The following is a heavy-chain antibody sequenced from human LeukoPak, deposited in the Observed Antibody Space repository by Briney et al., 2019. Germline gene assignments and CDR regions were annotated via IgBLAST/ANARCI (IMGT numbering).Heavy chain of an antibody. Sequence: PGGSLRLSCVGSGFSFSNYDMTWVRQAPGKGLEWVSYISTSGSPKHYADSVKGRFTISRDNGKNSVYLQMNSLRDDDTAFYYCVKDLSSNWYSFDYWGQGTLVTVSS. CDR3: VKDLSSNWYSFDY. V-gene: IGHV3-48*02. CDR2: ISTSGSPK. D-gene: IGHD6-13*01. J-gene: IGHJ4*02. CDR1: GFSFSNYD.